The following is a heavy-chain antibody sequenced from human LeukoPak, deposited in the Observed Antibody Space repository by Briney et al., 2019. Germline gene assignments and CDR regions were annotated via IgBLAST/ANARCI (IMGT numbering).Heavy chain of an antibody. D-gene: IGHD6-13*01. CDR3: AKDRGQQLHYYYYMDV. V-gene: IGHV3-21*01. Sequence: GGSLRLSCAASGFTFSSYSMNWVRQAPGKGLEWVSSISSSSSCIYYADSVKGRFTISRDNAKNSLYLQMNSLRAEDTAVYYCAKDRGQQLHYYYYMDVWGKGTTVTISS. J-gene: IGHJ6*03. CDR2: ISSSSSCI. CDR1: GFTFSSYS.